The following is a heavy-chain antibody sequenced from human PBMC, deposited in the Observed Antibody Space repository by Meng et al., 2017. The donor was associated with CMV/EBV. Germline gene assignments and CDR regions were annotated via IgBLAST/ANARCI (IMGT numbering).Heavy chain of an antibody. CDR2: MNPNSGNT. CDR3: AREGRGYGYGYYYYYGMDV. J-gene: IGHJ6*02. D-gene: IGHD5-18*01. Sequence: GESLKISCKASGYTFTSYDINWVRQATGQGLEWMGWMNPNSGNTGYAQKFQGRVTMTRNTSISTAYMELSSLRSEDTAVYYCAREGRGYGYGYYYYYGMDVWGQGTPVTVSS. CDR1: GYTFTSYD. V-gene: IGHV1-8*01.